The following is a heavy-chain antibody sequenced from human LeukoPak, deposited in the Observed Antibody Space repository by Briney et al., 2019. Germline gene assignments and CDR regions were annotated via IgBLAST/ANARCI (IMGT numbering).Heavy chain of an antibody. Sequence: GGSLRLSCAASGFTFSSYGMHWVRQAPAKGLEWVAVISYDGSNKYYADSVKGRFTISRDNSKNTLYLQMNSLRAEDTAVYYCAKDLGSSGYYVDYWGQGTLVTVSS. V-gene: IGHV3-30*18. D-gene: IGHD3-22*01. CDR2: ISYDGSNK. CDR1: GFTFSSYG. J-gene: IGHJ4*02. CDR3: AKDLGSSGYYVDY.